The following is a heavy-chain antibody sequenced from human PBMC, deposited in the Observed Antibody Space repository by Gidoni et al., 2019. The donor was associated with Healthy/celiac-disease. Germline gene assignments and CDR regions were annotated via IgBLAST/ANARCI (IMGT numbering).Heavy chain of an antibody. CDR2: IYYSGST. CDR3: ARALSWYDAFDI. CDR1: GGSISSYY. D-gene: IGHD6-13*01. Sequence: QVQLQESGPGLVKPSETLSLTCTVSGGSISSYYWSWIRQPPGKGLEWIGYIYYSGSTNYNPPLKSRVTISVDTSKNQFSLKLSSVTAADTAVYYCARALSWYDAFDIWGQGTMVTVSS. J-gene: IGHJ3*02. V-gene: IGHV4-59*01.